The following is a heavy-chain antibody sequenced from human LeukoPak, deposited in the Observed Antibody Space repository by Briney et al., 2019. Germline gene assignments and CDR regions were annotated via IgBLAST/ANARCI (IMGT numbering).Heavy chain of an antibody. CDR3: SLIPSHYYGSGSGDY. CDR1: GESFSGYF. V-gene: IGHV4-34*01. J-gene: IGHJ4*02. CDR2: INHSGSTS. Sequence: PSETLSLTCAVYGESFSGYFWNWIRQPPGKGLEWIGEINHSGSTSNHNPSLKSRVTMSVDTSKNQFSLKLSSVTAADTAVYYCSLIPSHYYGSGSGDYWGQGTLVTVSS. D-gene: IGHD3-10*01.